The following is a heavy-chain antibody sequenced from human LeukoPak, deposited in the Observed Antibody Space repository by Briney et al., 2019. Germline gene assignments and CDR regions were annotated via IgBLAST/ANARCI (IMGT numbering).Heavy chain of an antibody. CDR3: ARHDALYYYYGSGRVSYFDY. D-gene: IGHD3-10*01. V-gene: IGHV4-39*01. J-gene: IGHJ4*02. Sequence: PSETLSLTCTVSGGSINRNTYFWGWIRQPPGKGLEWIGSIYYSGSTYYNPSLKSRVTISAGTSKNQFSLKLSSVTAADTALYYCARHDALYYYYGSGRVSYFDYWGQGTLVTVSS. CDR1: GGSINRNTYF. CDR2: IYYSGST.